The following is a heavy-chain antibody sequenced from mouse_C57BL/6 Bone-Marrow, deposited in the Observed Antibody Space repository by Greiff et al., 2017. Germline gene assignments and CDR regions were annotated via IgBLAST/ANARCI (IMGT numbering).Heavy chain of an antibody. D-gene: IGHD1-1*01. V-gene: IGHV1-42*01. CDR1: GYSFTGYY. CDR2: INPCTGGT. Sequence: EVQLQESGPELVKPGASVKISCKASGYSFTGYYMNWVKQSPEKSLEWIGEINPCTGGTTYNQKFKAKATLTVDKSSSTAYMQLKSLTSEDSAVYYCARSRYYGSSYYFDYWGQGTTLTVSS. J-gene: IGHJ2*01. CDR3: ARSRYYGSSYYFDY.